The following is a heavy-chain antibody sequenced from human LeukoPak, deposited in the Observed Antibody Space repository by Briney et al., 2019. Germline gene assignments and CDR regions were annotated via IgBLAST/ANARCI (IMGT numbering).Heavy chain of an antibody. Sequence: ASVKVSCKASGYTFTSYAMNWVRQAPGQGLEWMGWINTDTGNPTYAQGFAGRFVFSLDTSVSTAYLQISSLKAEDTAVYYCARGQLYCTNGVCYRYRFDHWGQGTLVTVSS. D-gene: IGHD2-8*01. V-gene: IGHV7-4-1*02. CDR2: INTDTGNP. CDR3: ARGQLYCTNGVCYRYRFDH. J-gene: IGHJ4*02. CDR1: GYTFTSYA.